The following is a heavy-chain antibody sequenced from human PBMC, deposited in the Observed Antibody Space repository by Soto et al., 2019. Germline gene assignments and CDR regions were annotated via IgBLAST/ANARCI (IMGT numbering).Heavy chain of an antibody. CDR1: GGSISGYD. CDR3: ARLYCSGGSCYFDY. V-gene: IGHV4-59*08. Sequence: SETLCVTCSVAGGSISGYDGSWIRKHPGKGLEWIGYIYYSGSTNYNPPLKSRVTISVDTSKNQFSLKLSSVTAADTAVYYCARLYCSGGSCYFDYWGQGTLVTVSS. J-gene: IGHJ4*02. CDR2: IYYSGST. D-gene: IGHD2-15*01.